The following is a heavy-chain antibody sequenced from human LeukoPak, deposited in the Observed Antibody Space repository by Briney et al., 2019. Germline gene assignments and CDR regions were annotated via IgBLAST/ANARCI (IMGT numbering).Heavy chain of an antibody. D-gene: IGHD2-2*01. CDR1: GYTFAYYG. CDR3: ARGYCTSTSCPGGFDY. CDR2: ISVYNGNT. J-gene: IGHJ4*02. Sequence: ASVKVSCKASGYTFAYYGITWVRQAPGQGLEWMGWISVYNGNTNYAQNLQGRVTMTTDTSTSTAYMELRSLRSDDTAVYYCARGYCTSTSCPGGFDYWGQGTLVTVSS. V-gene: IGHV1-18*01.